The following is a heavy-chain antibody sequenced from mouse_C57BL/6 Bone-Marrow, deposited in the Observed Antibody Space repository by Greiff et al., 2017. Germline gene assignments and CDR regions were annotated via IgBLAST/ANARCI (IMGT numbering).Heavy chain of an antibody. CDR2: IDPETGGT. CDR1: GYTFTDYE. CDR3: TKGFAY. Sequence: QVQLQQSGAELVRPGASVTLSCKASGYTFTDYEMHWVKQTPVHGLEWIGAIDPETGGTAYNQKFKGKAMLTADKSSSTAYMELRSLTSEDSAVYYCTKGFAYWGQGTLVTVSA. V-gene: IGHV1-15*01. J-gene: IGHJ3*01.